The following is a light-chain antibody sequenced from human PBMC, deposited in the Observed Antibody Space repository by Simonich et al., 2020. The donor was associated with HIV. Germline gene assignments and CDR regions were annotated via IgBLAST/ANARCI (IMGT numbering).Light chain of an antibody. Sequence: DIVMTQSPDSLAVSLGERATISCKSSQSVLYNSNNRNYLAWYQQKPGQPPKRHIYWASTRESGVPDRFSGSGSGTDFTLTISSLQAEDVAVYYCQQYYSTPTWTFGQGTKVEIK. CDR2: WAS. J-gene: IGKJ1*01. CDR3: QQYYSTPTWT. V-gene: IGKV4-1*01. CDR1: QSVLYNSNNRNY.